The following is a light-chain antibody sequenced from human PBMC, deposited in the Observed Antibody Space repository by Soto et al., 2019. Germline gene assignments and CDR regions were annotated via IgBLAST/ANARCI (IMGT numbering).Light chain of an antibody. V-gene: IGKV3-15*01. J-gene: IGKJ1*01. Sequence: EIVMTQSPATLSVSPGERATLSCRASKSVSSNLAWYQQKPGQAPRLLIYGASTRATGIPARFSGSGSGTEFTLTLSSLQSEDFAVYYCQQYNNWPWTFGQGTKVEIK. CDR3: QQYNNWPWT. CDR1: KSVSSN. CDR2: GAS.